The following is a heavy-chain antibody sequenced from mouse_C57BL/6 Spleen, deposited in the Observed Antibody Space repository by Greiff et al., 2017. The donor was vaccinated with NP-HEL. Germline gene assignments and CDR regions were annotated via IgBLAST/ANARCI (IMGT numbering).Heavy chain of an antibody. CDR2: IDPSDSET. V-gene: IGHV1-52*01. J-gene: IGHJ1*03. Sequence: VQLQQPGAELVRPGSSVKLSCKASGYTFTSYWMHWVKQRPIQGLEWIGNIDPSDSETHYNQKFKDKATLTVDKSSSTAYMQLSSLTSEDSAVYYCARSAGSSYGGYFDVWGTGTTVTVSS. CDR1: GYTFTSYW. D-gene: IGHD1-1*01. CDR3: ARSAGSSYGGYFDV.